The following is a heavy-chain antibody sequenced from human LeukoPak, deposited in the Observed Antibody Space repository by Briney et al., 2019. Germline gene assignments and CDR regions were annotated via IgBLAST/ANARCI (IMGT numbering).Heavy chain of an antibody. CDR1: GNIFTSHW. D-gene: IGHD1-26*01. CDR2: NYRGDSDT. CDR3: ARLLSGNYGDAFDI. V-gene: IGHV5-51*01. J-gene: IGHJ3*02. Sequence: PGESLKISCKGSGNIFTSHWIGWVRQMPGKGMEWMGMNYRGDSDTTYSPSFQGQVTISADRSTSTAYLQWSSLKASDTAMYYCARLLSGNYGDAFDIWGQGTMVTVSS.